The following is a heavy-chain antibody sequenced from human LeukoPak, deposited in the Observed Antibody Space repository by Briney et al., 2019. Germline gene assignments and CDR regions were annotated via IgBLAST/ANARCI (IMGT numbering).Heavy chain of an antibody. V-gene: IGHV4-39*01. J-gene: IGHJ3*01. D-gene: IGHD3-22*01. CDR1: GGSISSRSHC. CDR3: AVAGVRYYDSSGLHAFDF. CDR2: MFYSGST. Sequence: SETLSLTCTVSGGSISSRSHCWGWIRQPPGKGLEWIGTMFYSGSTYYNPSLKSRVAISVDTSENQFSLELNSVTATGTAVYYCAVAGVRYYDSSGLHAFDFWGRGTMVTVSS.